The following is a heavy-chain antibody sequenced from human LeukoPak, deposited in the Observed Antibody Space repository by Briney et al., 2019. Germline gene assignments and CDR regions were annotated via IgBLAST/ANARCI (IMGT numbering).Heavy chain of an antibody. D-gene: IGHD6-19*01. CDR3: ARRYSSGWYTNAEYFQR. Sequence: GESLKISCKGSGYSFTSYWISWVRQMPGKGLEWMGRIDPSDSFTNYSPSFQGHVTISVDKSTSTAYLQWSSLKASDTAMYYCARRYSSGWYTNAEYFQRWGQGTLVTVSS. CDR1: GYSFTSYW. CDR2: IDPSDSFT. V-gene: IGHV5-10-1*01. J-gene: IGHJ1*01.